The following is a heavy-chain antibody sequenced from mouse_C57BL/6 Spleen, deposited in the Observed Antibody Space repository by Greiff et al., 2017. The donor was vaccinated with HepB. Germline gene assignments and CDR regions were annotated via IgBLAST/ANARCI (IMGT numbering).Heavy chain of an antibody. CDR3: ASGDSSGYEGFAY. Sequence: LQESGAELVRPGSSVKLSCKDSYFAFMASAMHWVKQRPGHGLEWIGSFTMYSDATEYSENFKGKATLTANTSSSTAYMELSSLTSEDSAVYYCASGDSSGYEGFAYWGQGTLVTVSA. CDR2: FTMYSDAT. D-gene: IGHD3-2*02. J-gene: IGHJ3*01. CDR1: YFAFMASA. V-gene: IGHV1-49*01.